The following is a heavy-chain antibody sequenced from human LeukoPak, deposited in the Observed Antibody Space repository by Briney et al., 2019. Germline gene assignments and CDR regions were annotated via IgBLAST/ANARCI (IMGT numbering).Heavy chain of an antibody. Sequence: PSETLSLTCTVSGGSISGYYWTWVRRPPGKGLEWVGSIYSTGSTNYNASLKSRVTISLDTSKNQFSLKLSSVTAADTAVYYCARVETSRYWYFDLWGRGTLVTVSP. J-gene: IGHJ2*01. V-gene: IGHV4-59*01. CDR3: ARVETSRYWYFDL. CDR1: GGSISGYY. D-gene: IGHD3-3*01. CDR2: IYSTGST.